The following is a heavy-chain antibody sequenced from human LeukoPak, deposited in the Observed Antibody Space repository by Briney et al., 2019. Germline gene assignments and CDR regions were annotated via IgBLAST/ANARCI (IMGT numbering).Heavy chain of an antibody. V-gene: IGHV4-34*01. J-gene: IGHJ5*02. CDR1: GGSFSGYY. CDR3: ARCSPYSRWFDP. Sequence: SETLSLTCAVYGGSFSGYYWSWIRQPPGKGLEWIGEINHSGSTNYNPSLKSRVTKSVDTSKNQFSLKLSSMTAADTAVYYCARCSPYSRWFDPWGQGTLVTVSS. D-gene: IGHD2-21*01. CDR2: INHSGST.